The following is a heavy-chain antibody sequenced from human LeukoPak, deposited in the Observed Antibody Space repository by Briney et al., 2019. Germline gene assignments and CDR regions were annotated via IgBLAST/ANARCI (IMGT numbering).Heavy chain of an antibody. V-gene: IGHV4-59*08. J-gene: IGHJ6*04. D-gene: IGHD2-21*02. CDR3: GTADAGHRDLYGMDV. CDR1: GCSISNYY. Sequence: SETLSLTCTVSGCSISNYYWSWIRQPPGKGLEWIAYISNSGSTGYNPPLKSRVTITVEKFKNQFSLRLSSVTAADTAVYYCGTADAGHRDLYGMDVWGKGTTVTVSS. CDR2: ISNSGST.